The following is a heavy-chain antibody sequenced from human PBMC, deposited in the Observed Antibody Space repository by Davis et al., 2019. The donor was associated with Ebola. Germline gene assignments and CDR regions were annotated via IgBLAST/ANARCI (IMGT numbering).Heavy chain of an antibody. CDR2: INHSGST. J-gene: IGHJ5*02. CDR1: GGSFSGYY. V-gene: IGHV4-34*01. CDR3: ARDGEAYCGGDCYFGANWFDP. D-gene: IGHD2-21*01. Sequence: PSETLSLTCAVYGGSFSGYYWSWIRQPPGKGLEWIGEINHSGSTNYNPSLKSRVTISVDTSKNQFSLKLSSVTAADTAVYYCARDGEAYCGGDCYFGANWFDPWGQGTLVTVSS.